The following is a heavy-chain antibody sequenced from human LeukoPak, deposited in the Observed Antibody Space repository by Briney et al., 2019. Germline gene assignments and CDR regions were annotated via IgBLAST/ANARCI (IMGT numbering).Heavy chain of an antibody. CDR2: ISVYNGHT. Sequence: ASVKVSCKASGYTFTSYDINWVRQAPGQRLEWMGWISVYNGHTNYAQKLQDRVTMTTDTSTNTAYMELRSLRSDDTAVYYCAKFCSGGGCYHNWFDPWGQGTLVTVSS. J-gene: IGHJ5*02. D-gene: IGHD2-15*01. CDR3: AKFCSGGGCYHNWFDP. CDR1: GYTFTSYD. V-gene: IGHV1-18*01.